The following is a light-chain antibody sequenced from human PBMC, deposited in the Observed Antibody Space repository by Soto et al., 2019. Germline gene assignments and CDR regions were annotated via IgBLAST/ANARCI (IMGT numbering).Light chain of an antibody. CDR1: RSNIGNNA. J-gene: IGLJ3*02. CDR2: NNN. CDR3: ATWDDSLNARGV. V-gene: IGLV1-44*01. Sequence: QLVLTQTPSASGTPGQTVTISCSGSRSNIGNNAVSWYQQFPGTAPKLLIYNNNQRPSGVPDRFSGSKSGTSASLAISGLQSEDEADYCCATWDDSLNARGVFGGATKLTVL.